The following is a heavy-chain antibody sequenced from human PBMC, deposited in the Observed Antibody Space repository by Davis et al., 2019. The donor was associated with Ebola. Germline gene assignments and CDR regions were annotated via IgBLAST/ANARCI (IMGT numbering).Heavy chain of an antibody. V-gene: IGHV4-39*07. D-gene: IGHD3-16*01. CDR1: GGSISSSSYY. Sequence: MPSETLSLTCTVSGGSISSSSYYWSWIRQPPGKGLEWIGEINHSGSTNYNPSLKSRVTISVDTSKNQFSLKLSSVTAADTAVYYCAGCGGITYYYYGMDVWGQGTTVTVSS. J-gene: IGHJ6*02. CDR2: INHSGST. CDR3: AGCGGITYYYYGMDV.